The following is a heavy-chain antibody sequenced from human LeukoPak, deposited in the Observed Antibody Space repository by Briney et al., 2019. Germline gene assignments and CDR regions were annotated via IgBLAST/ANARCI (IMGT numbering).Heavy chain of an antibody. CDR2: INHSRST. CDR3: ASRGFTIFLHYYYMDV. J-gene: IGHJ6*03. CDR1: GGSFSGYY. V-gene: IGHV4-34*01. D-gene: IGHD3-3*01. Sequence: SETLSLTCAVFGGSFSGYYWSWIRQPPGKGLEWIGEINHSRSTNYNPSLKSRVTISVDTSKNQFSLKLSSVTAADTAVYYCASRGFTIFLHYYYMDVWGKGTTVSVSS.